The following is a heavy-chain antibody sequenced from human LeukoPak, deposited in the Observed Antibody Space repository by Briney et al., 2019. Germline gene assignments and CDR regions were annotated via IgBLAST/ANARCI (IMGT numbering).Heavy chain of an antibody. J-gene: IGHJ6*03. CDR3: ANGPENYDYVWGSYRTVGGYMDV. D-gene: IGHD3-16*02. CDR2: IYHSGSA. Sequence: SETLSLTCTVSGYSISSGYYWGWIRQPPGKGLEWIGSIYHSGSAYHNPSLKSRVTISVDTSKNQFSLKLSSVTAADTAIYYCANGPENYDYVWGSYRTVGGYMDVWGKGTTVTVSS. CDR1: GYSISSGYY. V-gene: IGHV4-38-2*02.